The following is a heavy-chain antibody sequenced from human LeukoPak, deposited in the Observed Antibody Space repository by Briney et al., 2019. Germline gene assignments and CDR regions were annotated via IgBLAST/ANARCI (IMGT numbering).Heavy chain of an antibody. CDR2: ISNNGDYI. Sequence: GRSLRLSCAASGISFSIYTMHWFRQAPGKGLEWVAVISNNGDYINYADSVRGRFTISRDNSRDTLYLQMNSLRGEDTAVYSCARERASCYFDYWGRETLVTVSS. D-gene: IGHD1-1*01. CDR3: ARERASCYFDY. CDR1: GISFSIYT. J-gene: IGHJ4*02. V-gene: IGHV3-30*04.